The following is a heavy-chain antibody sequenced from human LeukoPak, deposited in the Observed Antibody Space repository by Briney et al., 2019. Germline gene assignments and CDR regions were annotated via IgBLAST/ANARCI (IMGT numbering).Heavy chain of an antibody. CDR3: ARSLYSYGSSRP. J-gene: IGHJ4*02. Sequence: SSVKVSCKASVYTFTSHAMNWVRQAPGQGLEWMGWINTNTGNPTYAQGFTGPFVLSLNPSITTAYLQISSLKVEDTAVYYCARSLYSYGSSRPWGQGTLVTVSS. D-gene: IGHD3-10*01. CDR1: VYTFTSHA. CDR2: INTNTGNP. V-gene: IGHV7-4-1*02.